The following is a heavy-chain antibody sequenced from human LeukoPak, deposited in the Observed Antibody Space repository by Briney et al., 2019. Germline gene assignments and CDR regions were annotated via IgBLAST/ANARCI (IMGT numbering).Heavy chain of an antibody. CDR1: GLTFRDYT. Sequence: GGSLRLSCAASGLTFRDYTMNWVRQAPGKGLKWVASINSDGSEGYYADVVKGRFTISRDNAKNSLYLQINSLRAEDTAVYYCARSSYSSSSSVWGQGTMVTVSS. CDR3: ARSSYSSSSSV. V-gene: IGHV3-7*03. D-gene: IGHD6-6*01. CDR2: INSDGSEG. J-gene: IGHJ3*01.